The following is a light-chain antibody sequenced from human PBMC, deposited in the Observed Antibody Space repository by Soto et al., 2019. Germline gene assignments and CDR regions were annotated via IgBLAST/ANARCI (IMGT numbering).Light chain of an antibody. J-gene: IGKJ5*01. V-gene: IGKV3-11*01. CDR2: DAS. Sequence: EVVLTQSPATLSLSPGERATLSGRDSQSVSSYLAWYQQTPGQAPRLLIYDASNTATGIPARFGGSWSTTDFTITISSLEPEYVAVYYCQQRSSWITFGQGTRLEIK. CDR1: QSVSSY. CDR3: QQRSSWIT.